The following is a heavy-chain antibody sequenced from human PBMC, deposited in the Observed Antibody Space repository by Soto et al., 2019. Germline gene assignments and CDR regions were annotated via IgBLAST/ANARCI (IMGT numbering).Heavy chain of an antibody. CDR1: GGSFSGYY. CDR3: ARGLGYSSSWYAGY. V-gene: IGHV4-34*01. J-gene: IGHJ4*02. CDR2: INHSGST. D-gene: IGHD6-13*01. Sequence: PSETLSLTCAVYGGSFSGYYWSWIRQPPGEGLEWIGEINHSGSTNYNPSLKSRVTISVDTSKNQFSLKLSSVTAADTAVYYCARGLGYSSSWYAGYWGQGTLVTVSS.